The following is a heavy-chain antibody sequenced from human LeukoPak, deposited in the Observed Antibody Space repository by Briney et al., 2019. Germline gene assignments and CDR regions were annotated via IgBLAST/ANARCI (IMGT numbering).Heavy chain of an antibody. Sequence: GGSLRLSCAASGFTFSDYHMSWIRQAPGKGLEWVSYISLSSTYTNYADSVKGRFTISRDNSKNTLYLQMNSLRAEDTAVYYCARPITMIVVVSPLDYWGQGTLVTVSS. CDR1: GFTFSDYH. CDR3: ARPITMIVVVSPLDY. CDR2: ISLSSTYT. V-gene: IGHV3-11*06. J-gene: IGHJ4*02. D-gene: IGHD3-22*01.